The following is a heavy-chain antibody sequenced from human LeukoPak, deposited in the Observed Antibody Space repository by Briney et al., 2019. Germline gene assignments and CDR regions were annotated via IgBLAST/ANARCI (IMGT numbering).Heavy chain of an antibody. J-gene: IGHJ4*02. CDR2: INHSGST. Sequence: PSETLSLTCAVYGGSFSGYYWSWIRQPPGKGLEWIGEINHSGSTNYNPSLKSRVTISVDTSKNQFSLKLSSETAADTAVYYCARVGATPDYFDYWGQGTLVTVSS. CDR3: ARVGATPDYFDY. V-gene: IGHV4-34*01. D-gene: IGHD1-26*01. CDR1: GGSFSGYY.